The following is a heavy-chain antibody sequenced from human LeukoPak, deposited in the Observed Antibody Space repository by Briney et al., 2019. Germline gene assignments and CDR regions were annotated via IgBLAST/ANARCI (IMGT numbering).Heavy chain of an antibody. Sequence: GGSLRLSCSASGLTITSHVMHWVRQAPGKGLQYVSGISMNVQTTYYAGSVKGRFTISRDSSKNTVYLQMNSLTAEDTAVYYCVREGLERRTNFDYWGQGTLVSVSS. J-gene: IGHJ4*02. CDR2: ISMNVQTT. CDR1: GLTITSHV. CDR3: VREGLERRTNFDY. D-gene: IGHD1-1*01. V-gene: IGHV3-64D*06.